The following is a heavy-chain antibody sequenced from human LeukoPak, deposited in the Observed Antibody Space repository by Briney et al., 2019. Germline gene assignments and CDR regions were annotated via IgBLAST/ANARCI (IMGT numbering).Heavy chain of an antibody. Sequence: GGSLRLSCAASGFTFSSYAMHWVRQAPGKGLEWVAVISYDGSNKYYADSVKGRFTISRDNSKNTLYLQMNSLRAEDTAVYYCARPRIQPSYYFDYWGQGTLVTVSS. CDR3: ARPRIQPSYYFDY. CDR1: GFTFSSYA. V-gene: IGHV3-30*04. CDR2: ISYDGSNK. D-gene: IGHD5-18*01. J-gene: IGHJ4*02.